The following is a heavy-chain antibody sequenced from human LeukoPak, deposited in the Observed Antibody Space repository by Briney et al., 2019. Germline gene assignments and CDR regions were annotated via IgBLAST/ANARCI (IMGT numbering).Heavy chain of an antibody. V-gene: IGHV3-30*02. CDR1: GFMLSTYG. Sequence: GGSLRLSCAASGFMLSTYGMHWVRQAPGKGLEWVAFIRYDGSNKYYADSVKGRFTISRDNSKNTLYLQMNSLRAEDTAVYYCAKSPDVGAPFDYWGQGTLVTVSS. CDR3: AKSPDVGAPFDY. J-gene: IGHJ4*02. D-gene: IGHD1-14*01. CDR2: IRYDGSNK.